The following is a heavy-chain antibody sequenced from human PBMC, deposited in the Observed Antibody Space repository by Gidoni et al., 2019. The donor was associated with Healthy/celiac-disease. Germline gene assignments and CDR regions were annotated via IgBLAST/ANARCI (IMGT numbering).Heavy chain of an antibody. CDR3: AKVLSGDYGGNWVDYYGMDV. V-gene: IGHV4-4*07. CDR1: GGSISSYY. CDR2: IYTSGST. Sequence: QVQLQESGPGLVKPSETLSLTCTVSGGSISSYYWSWIRQPAGKGLEWIGRIYTSGSTNYNPSLKSRVTMSVDTSKNQFSLKLSSVTAADTAVYYCAKVLSGDYGGNWVDYYGMDVWGQGTTVTVSS. J-gene: IGHJ6*02. D-gene: IGHD4-17*01.